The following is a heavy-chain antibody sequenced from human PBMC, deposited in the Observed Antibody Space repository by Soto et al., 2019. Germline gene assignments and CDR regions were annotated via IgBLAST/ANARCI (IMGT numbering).Heavy chain of an antibody. CDR2: ISWNSGSI. V-gene: IGHV3-9*01. CDR1: GFTFDDYA. Sequence: GGSLRLSCAASGFTFDDYAMHWVRQAPGKGLEWVSGISWNSGSIGYADSVKGRFTISRDNAKNSLYLQMNSLRAEDTALYYCAKDAVAARLSYMDVWAKGTTVTVSS. D-gene: IGHD2-15*01. J-gene: IGHJ6*03. CDR3: AKDAVAARLSYMDV.